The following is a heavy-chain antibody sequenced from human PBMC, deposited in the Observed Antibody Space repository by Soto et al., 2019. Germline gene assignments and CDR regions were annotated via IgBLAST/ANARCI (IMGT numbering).Heavy chain of an antibody. V-gene: IGHV4-30-4*01. CDR2: IYYRGNT. CDR1: GVSITSGDYC. Sequence: SETLSLTCTVSGVSITSGDYCWNWIRQPPGKGLEWIGNIYYRGNTYYNPSLKSRVTISLDTSKNQFSLKLTSVTAADTAVYYCARRWGRVFDYWGQGTLVTVSS. D-gene: IGHD1-26*01. J-gene: IGHJ4*02. CDR3: ARRWGRVFDY.